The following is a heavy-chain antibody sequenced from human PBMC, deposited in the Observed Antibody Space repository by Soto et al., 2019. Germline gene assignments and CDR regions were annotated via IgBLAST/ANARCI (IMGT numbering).Heavy chain of an antibody. Sequence: QVQLVESGGGVVQPGRSLRLSCAASGFTFSNYGMHWVRQAPGKGLEWVAVIWNDGSKKYSAESVKGRFTISRDNSKNTLYLQMDSLRAEDTAVYYCATDIGNAPFDYWGQGTLVTVSS. CDR3: ATDIGNAPFDY. CDR1: GFTFSNYG. J-gene: IGHJ4*02. CDR2: IWNDGSKK. D-gene: IGHD1-1*01. V-gene: IGHV3-33*01.